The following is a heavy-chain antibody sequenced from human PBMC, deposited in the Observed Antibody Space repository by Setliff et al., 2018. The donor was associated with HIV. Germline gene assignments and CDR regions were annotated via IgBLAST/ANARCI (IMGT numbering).Heavy chain of an antibody. CDR3: ARDVGRGGPGRWVDP. Sequence: RASVKVSCKASGYIFSDYGFTWVRQAPGQGLEWMGYISDYNGVTHYAQNFQGRVAMTRDKSAYTVYMELTSLRSDDTAIYYCARDVGRGGPGRWVDPWGQGTLVTVSS. D-gene: IGHD1-26*01. CDR1: GYIFSDYG. CDR2: ISDYNGVT. V-gene: IGHV1-18*01. J-gene: IGHJ5*02.